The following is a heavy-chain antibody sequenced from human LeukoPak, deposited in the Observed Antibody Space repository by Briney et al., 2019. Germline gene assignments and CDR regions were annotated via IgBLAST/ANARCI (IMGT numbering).Heavy chain of an antibody. V-gene: IGHV3-13*04. CDR3: ARSSAFDI. CDR1: GFSFNSYD. CDR2: ISTAGET. J-gene: IGHJ3*02. Sequence: GGSPRLSCAASGFSFNSYDMHWVRQATGKGLEWVSAISTAGETFYPGSVKGRFTISRENAKNSFYLQMNSLRAGDTAVYYCARSSAFDIWGQGTMVTVSS.